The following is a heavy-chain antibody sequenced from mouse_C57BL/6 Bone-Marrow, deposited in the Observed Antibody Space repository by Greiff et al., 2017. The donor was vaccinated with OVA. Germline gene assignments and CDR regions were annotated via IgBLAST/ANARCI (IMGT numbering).Heavy chain of an antibody. J-gene: IGHJ2*01. CDR3: ARDRAGTTDYFDY. CDR2: ISYDGSN. CDR1: GYSITSGYY. Sequence: DVKLQESGPGLVKPSQSLSLTCSVTGYSITSGYYWNWIRQFPGNKLEWMGYISYDGSNNYNPSLKNRISITRDTSKNQFFLKLNSVTTEDTATYYCARDRAGTTDYFDYWGQGTTLTVSS. V-gene: IGHV3-6*01. D-gene: IGHD3-3*01.